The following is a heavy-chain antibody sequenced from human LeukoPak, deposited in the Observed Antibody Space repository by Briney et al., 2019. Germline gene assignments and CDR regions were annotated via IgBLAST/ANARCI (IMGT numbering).Heavy chain of an antibody. CDR1: GYSISSGYY. V-gene: IGHV4-61*01. CDR2: IYYSGST. D-gene: IGHD3-16*01. CDR3: ARETSQKGAHYMDV. J-gene: IGHJ6*03. Sequence: SETLSLTCTVSGYSISSGYYWGWIRQPPGKGLKWIGYIYYSGSTSYSPSLRSRVTISVDTSKNQFSLKLSSVTAADTAVYYCARETSQKGAHYMDVWGKGTTVTISS.